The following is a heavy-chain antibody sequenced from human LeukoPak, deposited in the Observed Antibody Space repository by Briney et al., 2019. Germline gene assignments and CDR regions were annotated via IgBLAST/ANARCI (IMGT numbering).Heavy chain of an antibody. Sequence: GGSLRLFCAASGFTFSSYAMSWVRQAPGKGLEWVSAISGSGGSTYYADSVKGRFTISRDNSKNTLYLQMNSLRAEDTAVYYCAKVLEVRCSSGWYSGFDYWGQGALVTVSS. V-gene: IGHV3-23*01. J-gene: IGHJ4*02. CDR2: ISGSGGST. CDR3: AKVLEVRCSSGWYSGFDY. CDR1: GFTFSSYA. D-gene: IGHD6-19*01.